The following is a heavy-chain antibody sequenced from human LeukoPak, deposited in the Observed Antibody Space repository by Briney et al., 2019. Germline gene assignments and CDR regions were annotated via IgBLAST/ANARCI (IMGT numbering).Heavy chain of an antibody. D-gene: IGHD6-19*01. CDR1: GFPFSNAW. Sequence: GGSLRLSCAASGFPFSNAWMSGVRQAPGKGGEGGGRIKSKSDGGTTDYAERVKGRFTISRDDSKNTLYLQMNSLKTEDTAVYYCARDRGSSGWYIDYWGQGTLVTVSS. CDR3: ARDRGSSGWYIDY. J-gene: IGHJ4*02. CDR2: IKSKSDGGTT. V-gene: IGHV3-15*01.